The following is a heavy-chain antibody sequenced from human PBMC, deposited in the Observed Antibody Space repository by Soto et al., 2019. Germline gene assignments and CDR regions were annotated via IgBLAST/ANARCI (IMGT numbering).Heavy chain of an antibody. CDR2: ISDSGISR. Sequence: EEQLLESGGGLIQPGGSLRLSCAASGFAFYNYAMAWVRQAPGKGLEWVSGISDSGISRYYTDSVKGRFTISRDNSKNTLFLQMDSLRGEDTARYYCAKDARRTGLLGQWVGWGQGTLVTVSS. CDR3: AKDARRTGLLGQWVG. CDR1: GFAFYNYA. V-gene: IGHV3-23*01. J-gene: IGHJ4*02. D-gene: IGHD1-26*01.